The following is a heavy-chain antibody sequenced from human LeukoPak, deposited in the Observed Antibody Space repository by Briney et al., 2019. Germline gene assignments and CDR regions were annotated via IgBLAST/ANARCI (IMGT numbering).Heavy chain of an antibody. CDR3: AREPGFDSSGYLNWFDP. CDR2: IYYSGST. Sequence: SQTLSLTCTVSGGSISSGGYYWSWIRQHPEKGLEWIGHIYYSGSTYYNPSLKSRVTISLDTSKNQFSLKLSSVTAADTAVYYCAREPGFDSSGYLNWFDPWGQGTLVTVSS. D-gene: IGHD3-22*01. CDR1: GGSISSGGYY. J-gene: IGHJ5*02. V-gene: IGHV4-31*03.